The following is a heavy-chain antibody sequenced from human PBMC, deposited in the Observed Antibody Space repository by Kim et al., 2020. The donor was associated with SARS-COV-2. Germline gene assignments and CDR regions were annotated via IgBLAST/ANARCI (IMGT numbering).Heavy chain of an antibody. V-gene: IGHV4-34*01. Sequence: SETLSLTCAVYGGSFSGYYWSWIRQPPGKGLEWIGEINHSGSTNYNPSLKSRVTISVDTSKNQFSLKLSSVTAADTAVYYCARVLVPLPREDAFDIWGQGTMVTVSS. CDR1: GGSFSGYY. CDR2: INHSGST. D-gene: IGHD3-16*02. J-gene: IGHJ3*02. CDR3: ARVLVPLPREDAFDI.